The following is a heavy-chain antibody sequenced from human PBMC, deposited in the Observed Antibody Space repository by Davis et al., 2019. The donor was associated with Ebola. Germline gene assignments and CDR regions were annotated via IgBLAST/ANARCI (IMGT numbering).Heavy chain of an antibody. V-gene: IGHV4-34*01. J-gene: IGHJ3*02. D-gene: IGHD2-8*01. CDR2: VNDSGIT. CDR1: GGSFGAYY. CDR3: ARGKGHTTVLMVRPHAFDI. Sequence: SETLSLTCAVYGGSFGAYYWNWIRQSPGKCLEWIGEVNDSGITNYNPSLKSRLIISVDTSKNQFSLKLSSVTAADTAVYYCARGKGHTTVLMVRPHAFDIWGQGTMVTVSS.